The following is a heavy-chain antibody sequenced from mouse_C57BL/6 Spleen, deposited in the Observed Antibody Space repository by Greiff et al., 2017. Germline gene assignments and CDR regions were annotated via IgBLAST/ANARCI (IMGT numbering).Heavy chain of an antibody. CDR2: IDPSDSYT. V-gene: IGHV1-69*01. CDR1: GYTFTSYW. J-gene: IGHJ4*01. Sequence: QVQLKQPGAELVMPGASVKLSCKASGYTFTSYWMHWVKQRPGQGLEWIGEIDPSDSYTNYNQKFKGKSTLTVDKSSSTAYMQLSSLTSEDSAAYCCARSIGPEDYAMDYWGQGTSVTVSS. CDR3: ARSIGPEDYAMDY.